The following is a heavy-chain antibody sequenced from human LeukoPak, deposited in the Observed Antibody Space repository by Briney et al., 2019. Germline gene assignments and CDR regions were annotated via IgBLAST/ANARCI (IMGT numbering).Heavy chain of an antibody. CDR2: ISAYNGNT. J-gene: IGHJ3*02. V-gene: IGHV1-18*04. CDR3: ARDNWNYVQGAFDI. D-gene: IGHD1-7*01. CDR1: GYTFTGYY. Sequence: ASVKVSCKASGYTFTGYYMHWVRQAPGQGLEWMGWISAYNGNTNYAQKLQGRVTMTTDTSTSTAYMELRSLRSDDTAVYYCARDNWNYVQGAFDIWGQGTMVTVSS.